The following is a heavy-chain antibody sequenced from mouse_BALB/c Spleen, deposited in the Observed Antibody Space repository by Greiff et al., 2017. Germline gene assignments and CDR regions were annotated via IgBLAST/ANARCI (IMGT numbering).Heavy chain of an antibody. D-gene: IGHD1-1*01. J-gene: IGHJ2*01. V-gene: IGHV1-4*01. CDR2: INPSSGYT. Sequence: QVQLQQSGAELARPGASVKMSCKASGYTFTSYTMHWVKQRPGQGLEWIGYINPSSGYTNYNQKFKDKATLTADKSSSTAYMQLSSLTSEDSAVYYCARCPITTVVATPFDDWGQGTTLTVSS. CDR1: GYTFTSYT. CDR3: ARCPITTVVATPFDD.